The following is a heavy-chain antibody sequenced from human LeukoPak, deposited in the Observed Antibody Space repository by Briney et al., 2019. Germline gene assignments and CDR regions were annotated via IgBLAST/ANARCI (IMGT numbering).Heavy chain of an antibody. CDR3: ATSGLPGGYYYYYYMDV. CDR2: IIPIFGTA. CDR1: GGTFSSYA. J-gene: IGHJ6*03. D-gene: IGHD2-21*02. V-gene: IGHV1-69*06. Sequence: GASVKVSCKASGGTFSSYAISWVRQAPGQGLEWMGGIIPIFGTANYAQKFQGRVTITADKSTSTAYMELSSLRSEDTAVYYCATSGLPGGYYYYYYMDVWGKGTTVTISS.